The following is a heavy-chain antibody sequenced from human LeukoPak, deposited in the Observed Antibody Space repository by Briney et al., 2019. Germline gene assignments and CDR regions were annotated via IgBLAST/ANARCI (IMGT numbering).Heavy chain of an antibody. J-gene: IGHJ4*02. CDR1: GGSISSGGYS. CDR3: ARGGIDYGDFVVDY. Sequence: PSETLSLTCAVSGGSISSGGYSWSWIRQPPGKGLEWIGYIYHSGSTYYNPSLKSRVTISVDRSKNQFSLKLSSVTAADTAVYYCARGGIDYGDFVVDYWGQGTLVTVSS. D-gene: IGHD4-17*01. V-gene: IGHV4-30-2*01. CDR2: IYHSGST.